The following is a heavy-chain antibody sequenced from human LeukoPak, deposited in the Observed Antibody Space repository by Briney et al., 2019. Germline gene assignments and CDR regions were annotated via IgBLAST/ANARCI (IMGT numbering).Heavy chain of an antibody. CDR3: AREGATTAFDY. J-gene: IGHJ4*02. CDR2: ISSNGGST. V-gene: IGHV3-64*01. CDR1: GFTFSSYA. D-gene: IGHD1-26*01. Sequence: GGSLRLSCAASGFTFSSYAMHWVRQAPGKGLEYVSAISSNGGSTYYANSVKGRFTISRDNSKNTLYLQMGSLRAEDTAVYYCAREGATTAFDYWGQGTLVTVSS.